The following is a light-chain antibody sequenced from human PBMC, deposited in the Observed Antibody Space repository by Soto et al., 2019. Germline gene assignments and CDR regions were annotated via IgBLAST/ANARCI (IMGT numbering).Light chain of an antibody. CDR2: GAS. Sequence: EIVLTQSPATLSLSPGERAMLSCRASQSVSNNLAWYQQRPGQAPRLLIYGASNRATGIPARFSGSGSGTDFTLTISSLEPEDFAVYYCQQRSNWITFGQGTRLEIK. J-gene: IGKJ5*01. CDR1: QSVSNN. CDR3: QQRSNWIT. V-gene: IGKV3-11*01.